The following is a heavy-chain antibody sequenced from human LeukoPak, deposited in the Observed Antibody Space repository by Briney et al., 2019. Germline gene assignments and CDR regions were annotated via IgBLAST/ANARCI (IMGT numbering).Heavy chain of an antibody. V-gene: IGHV1-2*02. CDR1: GYTFTGYY. CDR3: ARDPLSTVTRGIDY. D-gene: IGHD4-11*01. Sequence: ASVKVSCKASGYTFTGYYMHWVRQAPGQGLEWMGWINPNSGGTNYAQKFQGRVTMTRDTSISTAHMELSRLRSDDTAVYYCARDPLSTVTRGIDYWGQGTLVTVSS. J-gene: IGHJ4*02. CDR2: INPNSGGT.